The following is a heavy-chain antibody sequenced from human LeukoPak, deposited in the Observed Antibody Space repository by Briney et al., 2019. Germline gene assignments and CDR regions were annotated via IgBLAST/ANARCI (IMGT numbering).Heavy chain of an antibody. J-gene: IGHJ5*02. CDR2: IYTSGST. CDR1: GGSISSYY. Sequence: SETLSLTCTVSGGSISSYYWSWIRQPAGKGLEWIGRIYTSGSTNYNPSLKSRVTMSVDTSKNQFSLKLSSVTAADTAVYYCAGQTYYYGSGNYPNWFDPWGQGTLVTVSS. V-gene: IGHV4-4*07. CDR3: AGQTYYYGSGNYPNWFDP. D-gene: IGHD3-10*01.